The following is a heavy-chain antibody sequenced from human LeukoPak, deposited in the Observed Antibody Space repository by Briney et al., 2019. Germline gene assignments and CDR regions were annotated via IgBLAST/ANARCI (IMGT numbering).Heavy chain of an antibody. CDR2: ISAYNGNT. D-gene: IGHD1-26*01. J-gene: IGHJ3*02. V-gene: IGHV1-18*01. Sequence: ASVKVSCKASGYTFTSYGISWVRQAPGQGLERMGWISAYNGNTNYAQKLQGRVTMTTDTSTSTAYMELRSLRSDDTAVYYCAREKGRKWELRAFDIWGQGTMVTVSS. CDR3: AREKGRKWELRAFDI. CDR1: GYTFTSYG.